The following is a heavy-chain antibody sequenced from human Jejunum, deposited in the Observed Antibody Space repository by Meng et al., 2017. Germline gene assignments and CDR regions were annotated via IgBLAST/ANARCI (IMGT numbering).Heavy chain of an antibody. CDR3: ARDHMGSLDY. V-gene: IGHV4-61*08. D-gene: IGHD1-26*01. J-gene: IGHJ4*02. Sequence: QVQLQESGPGLVRPSETLSLICTVSGGSVSLAGYQWGWIRQPPGKGLEWIGYASTNYNPSLKSRVTISLDTSRNQFSLSLSSVTAADTAVYYCARDHMGSLDYWGQGILVTGSS. CDR2: AST. CDR1: GGSVSLAGYQ.